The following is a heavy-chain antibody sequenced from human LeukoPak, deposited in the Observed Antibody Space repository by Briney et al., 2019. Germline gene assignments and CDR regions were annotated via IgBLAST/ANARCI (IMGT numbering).Heavy chain of an antibody. CDR1: GFTFSNAW. Sequence: GGSLRLSCAASGFTFSNAWMSWVRQAPGKGLEWVGHIKSKSDGGTTDYAAPVKGRFTNSRDDSKNTLYLQMNSVKTEDTAVYYCTTYDILTGYYRALWYFDYWGQGTLVSVSS. V-gene: IGHV3-15*01. CDR3: TTYDILTGYYRALWYFDY. D-gene: IGHD3-9*01. CDR2: IKSKSDGGTT. J-gene: IGHJ4*02.